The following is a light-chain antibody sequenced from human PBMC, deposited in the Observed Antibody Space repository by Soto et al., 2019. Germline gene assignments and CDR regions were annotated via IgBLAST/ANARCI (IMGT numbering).Light chain of an antibody. V-gene: IGKV3-15*01. Sequence: EIVMTQSPATLSVSPGERATLSCRASQSVSSNLAWYQQKPGQAPRLLMYGASTRATGIPDRFSGSGSGTEFTLTISSLQSEDLAVYYCQQHNNWPPWTLGQGTKVEIK. J-gene: IGKJ1*01. CDR1: QSVSSN. CDR2: GAS. CDR3: QQHNNWPPWT.